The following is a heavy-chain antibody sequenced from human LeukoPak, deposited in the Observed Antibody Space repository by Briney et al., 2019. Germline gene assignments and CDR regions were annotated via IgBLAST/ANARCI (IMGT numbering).Heavy chain of an antibody. CDR3: ARAGGWAREDYKGEAFDI. Sequence: ASVEVSCKASGYTFTNFGISWVRQAPGQGLEWMGWISVYNGNTNYAEKVQGRVTMTADTSTRTAYMELRSLRSDDTAVYYCARAGGWAREDYKGEAFDIWGQGTKVTVSS. D-gene: IGHD6-19*01. J-gene: IGHJ3*02. CDR1: GYTFTNFG. CDR2: ISVYNGNT. V-gene: IGHV1-18*01.